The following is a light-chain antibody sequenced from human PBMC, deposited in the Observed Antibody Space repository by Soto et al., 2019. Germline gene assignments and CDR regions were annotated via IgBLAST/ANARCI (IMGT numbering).Light chain of an antibody. V-gene: IGLV2-8*01. CDR1: SSDVGGYNF. CDR3: SSYSGTNNYV. Sequence: QSALTQPPSASGSPGQSVTISCTGTSSDVGGYNFVSWYQQHPGKAPKLIIYEVTKRPSGVPDRFSGSKSGNTASLTVSGLQAEDEADYYCSSYSGTNNYVFGTGTKVPS. J-gene: IGLJ1*01. CDR2: EVT.